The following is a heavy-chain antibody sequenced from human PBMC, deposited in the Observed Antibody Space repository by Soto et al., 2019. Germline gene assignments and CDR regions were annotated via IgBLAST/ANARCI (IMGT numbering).Heavy chain of an antibody. J-gene: IGHJ4*02. CDR1: GFSLSTTRVG. CDR3: AYTLVAGLGYYFDY. V-gene: IGHV2-5*02. D-gene: IGHD6-19*01. CDR2: IYWDDDK. Sequence: SRPTLVNPTQTLTLTCTFSGFSLSTTRVGVGWIRQPPGKALEWLALIYWDDDKRYSPFLKSRLTITKDTSKNQVVLTMTNMDPMETATYLCAYTLVAGLGYYFDYWGQGTLVTVSS.